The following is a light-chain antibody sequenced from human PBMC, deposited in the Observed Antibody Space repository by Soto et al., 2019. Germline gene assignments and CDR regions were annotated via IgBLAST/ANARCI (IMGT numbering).Light chain of an antibody. Sequence: EIVMTQSPATLSVSPGERATLSCRASESVSSNLAWYQQIPGQAPRLLIYGASTRATGIPDRFSGGGSGTEFTLTISSLQSEDFAVYYCQQYINWPPWTFGQGTKVDIK. CDR1: ESVSSN. CDR2: GAS. J-gene: IGKJ1*01. V-gene: IGKV3-15*01. CDR3: QQYINWPPWT.